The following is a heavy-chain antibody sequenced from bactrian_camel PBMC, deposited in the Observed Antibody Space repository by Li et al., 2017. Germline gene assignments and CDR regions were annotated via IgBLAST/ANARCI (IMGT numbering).Heavy chain of an antibody. J-gene: IGHJ4*01. D-gene: IGHD1*01. V-gene: IGHV3S54*01. CDR1: GHTYSSNC. CDR2: IYSAGGTP. Sequence: HVQLVESGGGSVQPGGSLRLSCGASGHTYSSNCMGWFRQAPGKEREGVARIYSAGGTPVYAESVKGRFTVSRDKTKNTLYLQMDSLKPEDTAMYYCAADLRISCWGVRVFDYNSRGQGTQVTVS. CDR3: AADLRISCWGVRVFDYNS.